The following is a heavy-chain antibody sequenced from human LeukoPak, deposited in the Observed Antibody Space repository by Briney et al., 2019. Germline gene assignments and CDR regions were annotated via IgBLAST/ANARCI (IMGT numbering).Heavy chain of an antibody. V-gene: IGHV4-59*01. D-gene: IGHD1-26*01. CDR3: ARGLLRMNYGMDV. CDR1: GGSISSYY. Sequence: SETLSLTCTVSGGSISSYYWSWIRQPPGKGLEWIGYIYYSGSTNYNPSLKSRVTISVDTSKNQFSLKLSSVTAADTAVYYCARGLLRMNYGMDVWGQGTRSPSP. CDR2: IYYSGST. J-gene: IGHJ6*02.